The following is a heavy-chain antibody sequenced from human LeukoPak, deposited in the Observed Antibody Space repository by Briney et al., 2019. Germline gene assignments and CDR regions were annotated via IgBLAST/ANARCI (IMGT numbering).Heavy chain of an antibody. CDR3: ARRSHYGANRLYFFDS. D-gene: IGHD4-17*01. V-gene: IGHV3-7*01. CDR2: IKQDGSEK. CDR1: GFTFSSYW. J-gene: IGHJ4*02. Sequence: PGGSLRLSCAASGFTFSSYWMSWVRQAPGKGLEWVANIKQDGSEKYYVDSVKGRFTISRDNAKNSLYLQMNSLRAEDTAVYYCARRSHYGANRLYFFDSWGQGTLVTVSS.